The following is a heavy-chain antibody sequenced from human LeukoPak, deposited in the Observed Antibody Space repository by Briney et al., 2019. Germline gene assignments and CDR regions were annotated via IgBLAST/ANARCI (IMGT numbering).Heavy chain of an antibody. CDR2: IITNSGGT. CDR1: GYTFTGYY. V-gene: IGHV1-2*02. D-gene: IGHD5-18*01. Sequence: ASVKDSCKASGYTFTGYYMHWVRQAPGQGLEWMGWIITNSGGTNYAQKFQGRVTMTRDTSISTAYMELSRLRSDDTAVYYCARGGRRLTAMVGDYWGQGTLVTVSS. CDR3: ARGGRRLTAMVGDY. J-gene: IGHJ4*02.